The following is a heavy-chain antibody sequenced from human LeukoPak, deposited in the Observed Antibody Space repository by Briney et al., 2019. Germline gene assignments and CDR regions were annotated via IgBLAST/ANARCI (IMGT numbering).Heavy chain of an antibody. D-gene: IGHD3-22*01. CDR2: IIPIFGTA. CDR3: ARDLDYDSSGYSRFDY. Sequence: SVKVSCKASGYTFTSYYIHWVRQAPGQGLEWMGGIIPIFGTANYAQKFQGRVTITADESTSTAYMELSSLRSEDTAVYYCARDLDYDSSGYSRFDYWGQGTLVTVSS. J-gene: IGHJ4*02. V-gene: IGHV1-69*13. CDR1: GYTFTSYY.